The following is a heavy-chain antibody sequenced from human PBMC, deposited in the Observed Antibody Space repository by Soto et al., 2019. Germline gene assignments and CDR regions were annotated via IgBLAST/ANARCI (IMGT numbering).Heavy chain of an antibody. V-gene: IGHV3-74*01. CDR1: AFTFSNYW. CDR3: ARARSGVLVDY. J-gene: IGHJ4*02. D-gene: IGHD2-15*01. Sequence: GGSLRLSCAASAFTFSNYWMHWIRQAPGRGLVWVSRISGDGSSTSYADSVKGRFTISRDNGKNTLYLQMNSLRADDTALYYCARARSGVLVDYWGLGTLVTVSS. CDR2: ISGDGSST.